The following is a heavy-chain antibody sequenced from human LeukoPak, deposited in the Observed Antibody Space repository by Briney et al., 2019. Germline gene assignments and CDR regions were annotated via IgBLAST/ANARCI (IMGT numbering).Heavy chain of an antibody. CDR2: ISWNTGNK. D-gene: IGHD3-16*01. J-gene: IGHJ3*02. Sequence: GGSLRLSCAAAGFIFVNYAMHWVRQAPGKGLEWVSRISWNTGNKDYADSVKGRFTISRDNAKNSLYLQMNSLRPEDTALYYCAKGTTFDAFDMWGQGTMVTVFS. CDR1: GFIFVNYA. V-gene: IGHV3-9*01. CDR3: AKGTTFDAFDM.